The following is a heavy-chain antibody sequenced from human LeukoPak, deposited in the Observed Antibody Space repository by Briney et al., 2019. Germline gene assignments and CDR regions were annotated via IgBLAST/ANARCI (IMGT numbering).Heavy chain of an antibody. Sequence: ASVKVSCKASGYTFSSYGISWVRQVPGQGLEWMGWISAYNGHTNYAQKLQGRVTMTTDTSTSTAYMELRSLRSGDTAVYYCARLIPQKWELPGKWFDPWGQGTLVTVSS. CDR2: ISAYNGHT. J-gene: IGHJ5*02. CDR3: ARLIPQKWELPGKWFDP. CDR1: GYTFSSYG. D-gene: IGHD1-26*01. V-gene: IGHV1-18*01.